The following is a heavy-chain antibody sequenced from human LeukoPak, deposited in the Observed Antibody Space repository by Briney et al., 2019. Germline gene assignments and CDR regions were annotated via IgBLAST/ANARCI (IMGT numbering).Heavy chain of an antibody. CDR1: GGSISSYY. V-gene: IGHV4-4*07. CDR3: ARVRPMRYYDSSGYYYFDY. D-gene: IGHD3-22*01. CDR2: IYTSGST. J-gene: IGHJ4*02. Sequence: RPSETLSLTCTVSGGSISSYYWSWIRQPAGKGLEWIGRIYTSGSTNYNPSLKSRVTMSVDTSKNQFSLKLSSVTAADTAVYYCARVRPMRYYDSSGYYYFDYWGQGTLVTVSS.